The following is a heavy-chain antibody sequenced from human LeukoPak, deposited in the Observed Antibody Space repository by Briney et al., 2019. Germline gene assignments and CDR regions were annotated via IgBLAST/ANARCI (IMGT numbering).Heavy chain of an antibody. CDR2: ISGSGGST. V-gene: IGHV3-23*01. D-gene: IGHD5-18*01. J-gene: IGHJ4*02. CDR1: GFTFSSYA. CDR3: ARRGYSYGSGTRAYYFDY. Sequence: GGSLRLSCAASGFTFSSYAMSWVRQAPGKGLEWVSAISGSGGSTYYADSVKGRFTISRDNSKNTLYLQMNSLRAEDTAVYYCARRGYSYGSGTRAYYFDYWGQGTLVTVSS.